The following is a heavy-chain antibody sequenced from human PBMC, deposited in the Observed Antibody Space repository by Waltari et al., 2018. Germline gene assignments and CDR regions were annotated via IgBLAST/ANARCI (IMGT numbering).Heavy chain of an antibody. D-gene: IGHD3-9*01. J-gene: IGHJ4*02. CDR2: ISGSGGST. Sequence: EVQLLESGGGLVQPGGSLRLSCAASGFTFSSYAMSWVRQAPGKGLEWVSAISGSGGSTDYADAVKGRFTISRDNSKNTLYLQMNSLRAEDTAVYYCAKDPTRYFDWAVWGQGTLVTVSS. V-gene: IGHV3-23*01. CDR1: GFTFSSYA. CDR3: AKDPTRYFDWAV.